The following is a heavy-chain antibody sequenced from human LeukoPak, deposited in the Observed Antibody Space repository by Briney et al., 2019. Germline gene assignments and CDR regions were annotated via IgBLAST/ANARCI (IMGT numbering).Heavy chain of an antibody. D-gene: IGHD6-13*01. CDR1: GFTFSSYV. Sequence: PGGSLRLSCAASGFTFSSYVMSWVRQAPGKGLEWVSGISGSGGRTYYADSVKGRFTISRDNSKNTLYLQMNSLRAEDTAVYYCAKDLGKYSSSWYAGFDHWGQGTLVTVSS. J-gene: IGHJ4*02. V-gene: IGHV3-23*01. CDR2: ISGSGGRT. CDR3: AKDLGKYSSSWYAGFDH.